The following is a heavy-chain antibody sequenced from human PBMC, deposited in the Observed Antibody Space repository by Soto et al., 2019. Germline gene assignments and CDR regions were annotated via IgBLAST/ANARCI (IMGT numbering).Heavy chain of an antibody. CDR3: AREVVAEAGRVYYGMDV. Sequence: SVKVSCKASGGTFSSYAISWVRQAPGQGLEWMGGIIPIFGTANYAQKFQGRVTITADESTSTAYMELSSLRSEDTXVYYCAREVVAEAGRVYYGMDVXGQGTTXXV. D-gene: IGHD6-19*01. J-gene: IGHJ6*02. V-gene: IGHV1-69*13. CDR2: IIPIFGTA. CDR1: GGTFSSYA.